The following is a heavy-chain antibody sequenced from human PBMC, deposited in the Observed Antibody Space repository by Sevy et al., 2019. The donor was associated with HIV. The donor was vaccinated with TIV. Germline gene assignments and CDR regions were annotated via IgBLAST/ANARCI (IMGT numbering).Heavy chain of an antibody. V-gene: IGHV3-23*01. J-gene: IGHJ4*02. CDR3: AREGCTKPHDY. CDR1: GFTFNNYW. D-gene: IGHD2-8*01. Sequence: GGSLRLSCAASGFTFNNYWMSWVRQPPGKGLEWVSTLSFGCGEINYADSVKGRFTISRDNSKSSVYLQMNNLRPEDTAVYYCAREGCTKPHDYWGQGTLVTVSS. CDR2: LSFGCGEI.